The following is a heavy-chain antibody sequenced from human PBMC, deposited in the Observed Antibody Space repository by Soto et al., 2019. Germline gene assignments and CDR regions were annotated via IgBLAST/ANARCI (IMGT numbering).Heavy chain of an antibody. D-gene: IGHD6-19*01. CDR2: ISGSGGST. J-gene: IGHJ6*02. CDR1: GLTFSSYA. CDR3: AKFGSGWYEVYYYYYYGMDV. Sequence: LRLSCAASGLTFSSYAMSWVRQAPGKGLEWVSAISGSGGSTYYADSVKGRFTISRDNSKNTLYLQMNSLRAEDTAVYYCAKFGSGWYEVYYYYYYGMDVWGQGTTVTVSS. V-gene: IGHV3-23*01.